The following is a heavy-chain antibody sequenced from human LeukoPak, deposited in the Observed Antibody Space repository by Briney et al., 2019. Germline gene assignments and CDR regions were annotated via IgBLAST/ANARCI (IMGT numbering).Heavy chain of an antibody. CDR1: GFNFSNYG. J-gene: IGHJ3*02. CDR2: KYTSGKYI. D-gene: IGHD3-10*01. V-gene: IGHV3-21*01. Sequence: KAGGSLRLSCTASGFNFSNYGMNWVRQAPGKGPEGVSFKYTSGKYIHYGDSVKGRFTISRDNAKNLVFLQMNGMRAEDTAVYYCARGRSITLLRGVAMSDGFDIWGQGAMVAVSS. CDR3: ARGRSITLLRGVAMSDGFDI.